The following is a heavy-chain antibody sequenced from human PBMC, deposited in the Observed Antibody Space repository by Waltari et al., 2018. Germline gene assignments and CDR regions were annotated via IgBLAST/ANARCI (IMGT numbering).Heavy chain of an antibody. CDR3: ARDYGDYRYAFDI. V-gene: IGHV3-7*01. D-gene: IGHD4-17*01. CDR2: IKQDGSEK. CDR1: GFTFSSYW. Sequence: EVHLVESGGGLVQPGGSLRLSCAACGFTFSSYWMSWVRRAPGKGLEWVDNIKQDGSEKYYVDSVKGRFTISRDNAKNSLYLQMNSLRAEDTAVYYCARDYGDYRYAFDIWGQGTMVTVSS. J-gene: IGHJ3*02.